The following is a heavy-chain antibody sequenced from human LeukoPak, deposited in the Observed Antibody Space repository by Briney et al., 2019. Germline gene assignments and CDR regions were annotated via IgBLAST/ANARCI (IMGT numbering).Heavy chain of an antibody. J-gene: IGHJ4*02. D-gene: IGHD3-3*01. V-gene: IGHV3-15*01. CDR1: GFTFSNAW. CDR3: TADLLRVLKARDY. CDR2: IKSKTDGGTT. Sequence: GWSLRLSCAASGFTFSNAWMSWVRQAPGKGLEWVGRIKSKTDGGTTDYAAPVKGRFTISRDDSKNTLYLQMNSLKTEDTAVYYCTADLLRVLKARDYGGQGTVVTVSS.